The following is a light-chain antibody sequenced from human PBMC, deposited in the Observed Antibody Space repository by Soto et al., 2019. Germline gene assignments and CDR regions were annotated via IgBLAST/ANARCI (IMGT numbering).Light chain of an antibody. V-gene: IGLV2-23*02. CDR3: CSYAPGSTCV. CDR1: SSDIGSYNL. CDR2: EVR. Sequence: QSALTQPASVSGSPGQSITISCTGTSSDIGSYNLVSWYHQHPGKAPKLLIYEVRKWPSGVSNRFSGSKSGNTASLTISGLQAEDEADYYCCSYAPGSTCVFGGGTKLTVL. J-gene: IGLJ3*02.